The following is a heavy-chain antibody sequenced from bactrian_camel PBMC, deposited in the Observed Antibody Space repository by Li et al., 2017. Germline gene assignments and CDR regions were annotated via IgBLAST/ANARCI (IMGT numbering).Heavy chain of an antibody. V-gene: IGHV3S1*01. Sequence: HVQLVESGGGLVRPWGSLRLSCAASGFTFSTYVIHWVRQAPGKGLEWVAGINSDGSSTYIADSVKGRFTISRDNARNILSLQLNSLKTEDTAMYHCAKGGGRWFLNYYYMDYWGKGTQVTVS. CDR2: INSDGSST. D-gene: IGHD2*01. J-gene: IGHJ7*01. CDR1: GFTFSTYV.